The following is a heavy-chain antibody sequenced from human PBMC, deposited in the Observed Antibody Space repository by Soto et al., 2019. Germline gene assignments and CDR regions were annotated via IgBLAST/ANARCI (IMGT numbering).Heavy chain of an antibody. CDR3: ARSDFWSSYQAVFGMDV. D-gene: IGHD3-3*01. V-gene: IGHV4-31*03. Sequence: QVQLQESGPGLVKPSQTLALTCTVSDGAINSGGYYWNWIRQHPGKGLEWMGCIHYIGSTYYNPSRKSRLSLSIDTSKSQFSLRLSSVPAAYTALYSCARSDFWSSYQAVFGMDVWGQGTTVLVS. CDR1: DGAINSGGYY. CDR2: IHYIGST. J-gene: IGHJ6*02.